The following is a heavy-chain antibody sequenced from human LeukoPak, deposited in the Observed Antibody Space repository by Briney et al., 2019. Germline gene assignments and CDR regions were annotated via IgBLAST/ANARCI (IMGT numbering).Heavy chain of an antibody. CDR2: ISYDGSDK. CDR1: GFTFSSYA. V-gene: IGHV3-30*04. J-gene: IGHJ4*02. D-gene: IGHD5-12*01. Sequence: GGSLRLSCAASGFTFSSYAMYWVRQAPGKGLEWVAVISYDGSDKFYADSVKGRFTISRDSSKNTLSLQMNSLRPEDTAAYYCARARPSMWIDYWGQGTLVTVSS. CDR3: ARARPSMWIDY.